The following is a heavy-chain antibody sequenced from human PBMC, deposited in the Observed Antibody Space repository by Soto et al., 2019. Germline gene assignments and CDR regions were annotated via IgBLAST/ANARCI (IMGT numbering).Heavy chain of an antibody. D-gene: IGHD4-17*01. J-gene: IGHJ4*02. Sequence: EVQLLESGGGLVQPGGSLRLSCAASGFTFSSYAMSWVRQAPGKGLEWVSAISGSGGSTYYADSVKGRFTISRDNSKNALYLQMNSLRAEDTAVYYCAKDLSWADYGDDVGLGVYWGQGTLVTVSS. CDR1: GFTFSSYA. CDR2: ISGSGGST. CDR3: AKDLSWADYGDDVGLGVY. V-gene: IGHV3-23*01.